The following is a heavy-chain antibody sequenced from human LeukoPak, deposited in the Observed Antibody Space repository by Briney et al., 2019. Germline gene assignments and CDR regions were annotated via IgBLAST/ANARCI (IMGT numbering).Heavy chain of an antibody. Sequence: ASVKVSCKASGYTFTSYYMHWVRQAPGQGLEWMGWINPNSGGTNYAQKFQGRVTMTRDTSISTAYMELSRLRSDDTAVYYCARDRQQLVRGGAFDPWGQGTLVTVSS. D-gene: IGHD6-13*01. CDR3: ARDRQQLVRGGAFDP. J-gene: IGHJ5*02. CDR1: GYTFTSYY. V-gene: IGHV1-2*02. CDR2: INPNSGGT.